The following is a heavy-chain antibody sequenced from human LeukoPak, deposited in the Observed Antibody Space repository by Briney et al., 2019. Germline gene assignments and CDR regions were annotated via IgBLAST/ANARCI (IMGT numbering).Heavy chain of an antibody. Sequence: GGSLRLSCAASGFTFSSYEMNWVRQAPGKGLEWVSYISSSGSTIYYADSVKGRFTISRDNAKNSLYLQMNSLRAEDTAVYYCARDQWRLFDHWGQGILVTVSS. D-gene: IGHD2-21*02. CDR3: ARDQWRLFDH. CDR1: GFTFSSYE. V-gene: IGHV3-48*03. CDR2: ISSSGSTI. J-gene: IGHJ4*02.